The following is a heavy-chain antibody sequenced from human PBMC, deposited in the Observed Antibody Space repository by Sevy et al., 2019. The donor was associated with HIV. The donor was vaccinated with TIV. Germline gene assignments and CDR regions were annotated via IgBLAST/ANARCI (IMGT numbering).Heavy chain of an antibody. CDR3: ARGGPQTTSYYYYGMDV. Sequence: SDTLSLTCTVYGGSLSGYYWTWIRQPPGKGLEWIGEINHSGSTNYNPSLKSRVTISVDTSKNHFSLKLTSLTAADTAAYYCARGGPQTTSYYYYGMDVWGQGTTVTVSS. J-gene: IGHJ6*02. V-gene: IGHV4-34*01. CDR2: INHSGST. CDR1: GGSLSGYY. D-gene: IGHD1-7*01.